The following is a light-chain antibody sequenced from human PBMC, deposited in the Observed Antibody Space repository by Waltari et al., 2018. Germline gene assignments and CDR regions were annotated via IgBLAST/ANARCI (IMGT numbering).Light chain of an antibody. V-gene: IGLV2-23*02. CDR3: CSYAGNYVWV. CDR1: SSDIGRYDI. CDR2: DVS. J-gene: IGLJ3*02. Sequence: QSALTQPAAVSGSPGQSVTIFCIGASSDIGRYDIVSWYQQHPGNAPKLVISDVSKRPSGVSDRFSGSKSGHTASLTISGLQFEDDADYYCCSYAGNYVWVFGGGTRLTVL.